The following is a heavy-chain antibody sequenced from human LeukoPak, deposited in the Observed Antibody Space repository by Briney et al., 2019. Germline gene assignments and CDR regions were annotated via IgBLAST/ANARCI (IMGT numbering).Heavy chain of an antibody. J-gene: IGHJ4*02. V-gene: IGHV4-59*08. CDR3: ARHSGGTYLKYYLDY. Sequence: SETLSLTCTVSGGSISGYYWSWIRQPPGKGLEWIAYIYYSGSTNYNPSLKSRVTISIDTSKNQFSLKLTSVTAEDTAVYYCARHSGGTYLKYYLDYWGQGTLVTVSS. CDR1: GGSISGYY. D-gene: IGHD1-26*01. CDR2: IYYSGST.